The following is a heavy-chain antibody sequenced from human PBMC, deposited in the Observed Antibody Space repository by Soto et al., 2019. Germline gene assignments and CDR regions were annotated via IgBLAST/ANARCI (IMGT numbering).Heavy chain of an antibody. CDR3: ARSVCSSTSRYTDGTEY. CDR2: IYPGDSDT. V-gene: IGHV5-51*01. CDR1: GYSFTSYW. J-gene: IGHJ4*02. Sequence: LKISCKGSGYSFTSYWIGWVRQMPGKGLEWMGIIYPGDSDTRYSPSFQGQVTISADKSISTAYLQWSSLKASDTAMYYCARSVCSSTSRYTDGTEYGGQGTLVTVSS. D-gene: IGHD2-2*01.